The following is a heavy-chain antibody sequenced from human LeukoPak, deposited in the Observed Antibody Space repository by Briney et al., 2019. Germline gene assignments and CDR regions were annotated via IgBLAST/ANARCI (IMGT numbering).Heavy chain of an antibody. D-gene: IGHD2-15*01. Sequence: SETLSLTCTVSGGSIRYYYWSWIRQSPGKGLEWIGYIYYNGSTNYNPSLKSRVTISVDMSKNQFSLRMSSVTAADTAVYYCARKGGLFDYWGQGRLVTVSS. CDR2: IYYNGST. V-gene: IGHV4-59*01. CDR1: GGSIRYYY. CDR3: ARKGGLFDY. J-gene: IGHJ4*02.